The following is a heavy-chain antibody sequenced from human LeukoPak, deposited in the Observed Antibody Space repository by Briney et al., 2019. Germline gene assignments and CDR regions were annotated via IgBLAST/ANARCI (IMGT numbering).Heavy chain of an antibody. V-gene: IGHV1-2*02. CDR1: GYRFTGHY. CDR2: INPNSGGT. J-gene: IGHJ4*02. D-gene: IGHD2-15*01. CDR3: ARGACSGGSCYHFDS. Sequence: VASVKASCKASGYRFTGHYMHWVRQAPGQGLEWMGWINPNSGGTNYAQKFQGRVTMTRDTSISTAYMEVNSLRFDDTAVYYCARGACSGGSCYHFDSWGQGTRVTVSS.